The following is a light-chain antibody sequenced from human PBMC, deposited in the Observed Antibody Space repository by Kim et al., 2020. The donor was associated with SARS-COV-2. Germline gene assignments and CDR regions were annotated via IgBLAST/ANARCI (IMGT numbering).Light chain of an antibody. J-gene: IGKJ2*01. CDR3: QQYYSTPPYT. CDR1: QSVLYRSNNKNY. CDR2: WAS. Sequence: DIVMTQSPDSLAVSLGERATINCKSSQSVLYRSNNKNYLAWYQQKPGQPPKLLIYWASTRESGVPDRFSGSGSGTDFTLTISSLQAEDVAIYYCQQYYSTPPYTFGQGTNLEI. V-gene: IGKV4-1*01.